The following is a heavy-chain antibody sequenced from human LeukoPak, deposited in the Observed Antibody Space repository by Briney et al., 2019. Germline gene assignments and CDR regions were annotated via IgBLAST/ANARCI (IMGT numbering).Heavy chain of an antibody. CDR3: ARASGGAYYFDY. CDR1: GFTFSSYS. Sequence: PGGSLRLSCAASGFTFSSYSMNWVRQAPGKGLEWVSSISSGSTYIYYADSVKGRFTISRDNAKNSLYLQMNSLRAEDTAVYYCARASGGAYYFDYWGQGTLVTLSS. V-gene: IGHV3-21*04. CDR2: ISSGSTYI. D-gene: IGHD2-15*01. J-gene: IGHJ4*02.